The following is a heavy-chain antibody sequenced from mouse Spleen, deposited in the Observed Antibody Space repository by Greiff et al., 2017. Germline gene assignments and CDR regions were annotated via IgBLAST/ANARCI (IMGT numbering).Heavy chain of an antibody. D-gene: IGHD1-1*01. CDR1: GFTFTDYY. CDR2: IRNKANGYTT. CDR3: ARDLPYYYGSSPFAY. Sequence: EVKLVESGGGLVQPGGSLRLSCATSGFTFTDYYMSWVRQPPGKALEWLGFIRNKANGYTTEYSASVKGRFTISRDNSQSILYLQMNTLRAEDSATYYCARDLPYYYGSSPFAYWGQGTLVTVSA. J-gene: IGHJ3*01. V-gene: IGHV7-3*02.